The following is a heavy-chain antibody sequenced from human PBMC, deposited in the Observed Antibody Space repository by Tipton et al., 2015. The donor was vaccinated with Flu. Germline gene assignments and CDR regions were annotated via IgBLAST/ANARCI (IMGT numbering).Heavy chain of an antibody. D-gene: IGHD4-23*01. CDR2: IYYSGIT. CDR1: GGSISTYY. V-gene: IGHV4-59*01. J-gene: IGHJ4*02. CDR3: AGDLGKHYFDF. Sequence: TLSLTCTVSGGSISTYYWRWIRQPPGKGLECIGCIYYSGITTYNPSLKSRVTISVDTPKNQFSLKLSSVTAADTAVYYCAGDLGKHYFDFWGQGTLVPVSS.